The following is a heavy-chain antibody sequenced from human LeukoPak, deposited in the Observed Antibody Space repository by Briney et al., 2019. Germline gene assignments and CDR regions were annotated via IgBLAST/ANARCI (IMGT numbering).Heavy chain of an antibody. CDR3: AKAARVVVDSESDWFDP. Sequence: GGSLRLSCAASGFTFDDYAMHWVRQAPGKGLEWVSGISWNSGSIGYADSVKGRFTISRDNAKNSLCLQMNSLRAEDTALYYCAKAARVVVDSESDWFDPWGQGILVTVSS. CDR2: ISWNSGSI. V-gene: IGHV3-9*01. CDR1: GFTFDDYA. J-gene: IGHJ5*02. D-gene: IGHD2-15*01.